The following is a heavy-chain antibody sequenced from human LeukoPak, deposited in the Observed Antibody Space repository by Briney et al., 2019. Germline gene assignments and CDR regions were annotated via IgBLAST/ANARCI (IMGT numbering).Heavy chain of an antibody. CDR1: GGSFSGYY. CDR3: AREGSSSWERYFDY. D-gene: IGHD6-13*01. J-gene: IGHJ4*02. CDR2: INHGGSP. V-gene: IGHV4-34*01. Sequence: SETLSLTCAVYGGSFSGYYWSWIRQPPGKGLEWIGEINHGGSPNYNPSLKSRVTISVDTSKNQFSLKLSSVTAADTAVYYCAREGSSSWERYFDYWGQGTLVTVSS.